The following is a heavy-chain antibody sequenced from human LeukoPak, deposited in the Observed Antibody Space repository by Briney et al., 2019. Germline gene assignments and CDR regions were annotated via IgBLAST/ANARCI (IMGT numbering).Heavy chain of an antibody. V-gene: IGHV1-8*01. J-gene: IGHJ6*04. Sequence: GASVKVSCKASGYTFTSYDIHWVRQATGQGLEWMGRMNPNNGNTGDAQKFQGRVTMTRDPSISTACMELSSLRSEDTGVYFCARALAGTAELDVWGKGTTVTVSS. CDR1: GYTFTSYD. CDR2: MNPNNGNT. D-gene: IGHD1-1*01. CDR3: ARALAGTAELDV.